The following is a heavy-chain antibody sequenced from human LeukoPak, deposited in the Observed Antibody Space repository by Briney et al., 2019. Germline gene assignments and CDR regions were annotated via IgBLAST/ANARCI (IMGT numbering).Heavy chain of an antibody. Sequence: GESLTISCKASGYSFTNFWFGWVRQMPGRGPEWMGIIFPADSDTRYSPSFEGQVTISADKSISTAYLHSSSLKASDTAVYYCARSRGDNNWFEPWGQGTLVTVSS. D-gene: IGHD7-27*01. CDR3: ARSRGDNNWFEP. CDR2: IFPADSDT. CDR1: GYSFTNFW. J-gene: IGHJ5*02. V-gene: IGHV5-51*01.